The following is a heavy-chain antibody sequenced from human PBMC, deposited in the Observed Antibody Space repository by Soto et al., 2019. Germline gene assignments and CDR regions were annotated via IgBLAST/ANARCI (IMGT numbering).Heavy chain of an antibody. V-gene: IGHV4-59*08. CDR1: GGSISSYY. CDR2: IYYSGST. Sequence: SETLSLTCNVSGGSISSYYWSWIRQPPGKGLEWIGYIYYSGSTNYNPSLKSRVTISVDTSKNQFSLKLSSVTAADTAVYYCARRGSGWYFWFDPWGQGTLVTVSS. J-gene: IGHJ5*02. D-gene: IGHD6-19*01. CDR3: ARRGSGWYFWFDP.